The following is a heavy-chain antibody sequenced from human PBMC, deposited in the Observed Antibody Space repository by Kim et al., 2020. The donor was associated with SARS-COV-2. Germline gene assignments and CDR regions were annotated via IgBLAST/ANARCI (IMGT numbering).Heavy chain of an antibody. J-gene: IGHJ4*02. CDR3: ASTLLYYGDYRD. D-gene: IGHD4-17*01. CDR2: INSDGSST. Sequence: GGSLRLSCAASGFTFSSYWMHWVRQAPVKGLVWVSRINSDGSSTSYADSVKGRFTISRDNAKNTLYLQRNSLRAEDTAVYYCASTLLYYGDYRDWGQGTL. V-gene: IGHV3-74*01. CDR1: GFTFSSYW.